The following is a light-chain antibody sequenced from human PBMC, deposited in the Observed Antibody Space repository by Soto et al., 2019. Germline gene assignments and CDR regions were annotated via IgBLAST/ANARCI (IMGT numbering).Light chain of an antibody. CDR2: GAS. J-gene: IGKJ1*01. V-gene: IGKV3-20*01. CDR1: QSVSSSY. CDR3: QQDGSSPWT. Sequence: EIVLTQSPGTLSLSPGERATLSCRASQSVSSSYLAWYQQKPGQAPRLLIYGASSRATGIPDRFSGSGSGTDFTLPISRLEPEDFAVYYCQQDGSSPWTFGQGTKVELK.